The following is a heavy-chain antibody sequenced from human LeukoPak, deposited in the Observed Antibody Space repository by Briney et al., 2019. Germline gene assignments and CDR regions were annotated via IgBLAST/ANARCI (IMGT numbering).Heavy chain of an antibody. Sequence: GASLRLSCAPSGFTFSSYSMNWVRQAPGKGLEWVSSISSISSYIYYADSVKGRFTISRDNAKNSLYLQMNSLRAEDTAVYYCARVRTRNYYDSSGYYIDWGQGTLVTVSS. CDR1: GFTFSSYS. V-gene: IGHV3-21*01. CDR2: ISSISSYI. J-gene: IGHJ4*02. CDR3: ARVRTRNYYDSSGYYID. D-gene: IGHD3-22*01.